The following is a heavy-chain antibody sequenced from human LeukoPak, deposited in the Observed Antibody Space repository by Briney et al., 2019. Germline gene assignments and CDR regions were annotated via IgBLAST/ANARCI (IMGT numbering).Heavy chain of an antibody. CDR3: ARQILSYYYDSSGYYDY. CDR2: ISYDGSNK. Sequence: QPGGSLRLSCAASGFTFSSYAMHWVRQAPGKGLEWVAVISYDGSNKYYADSVKGRFTISRDNSKNTLYLQMNSLRAEDTAVYYCARQILSYYYDSSGYYDYWGQGTLVTVSS. J-gene: IGHJ4*02. V-gene: IGHV3-30-3*01. CDR1: GFTFSSYA. D-gene: IGHD3-22*01.